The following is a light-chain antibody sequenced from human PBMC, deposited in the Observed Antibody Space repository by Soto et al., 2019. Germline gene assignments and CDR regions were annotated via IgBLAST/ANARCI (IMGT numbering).Light chain of an antibody. V-gene: IGKV3-15*01. Sequence: EIVMTQSPASQSVSPGERVTLSCRASQSVSSNLAWYQQQPGQTPRLLIYDASTRVFGIPARFSGSGSGTEFTLTISSLQSEDFAVYYCHQFGYSPRTFGQGTKVE. CDR1: QSVSSN. CDR3: HQFGYSPRT. CDR2: DAS. J-gene: IGKJ1*01.